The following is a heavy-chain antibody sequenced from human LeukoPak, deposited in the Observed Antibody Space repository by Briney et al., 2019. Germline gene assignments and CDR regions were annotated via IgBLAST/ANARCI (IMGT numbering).Heavy chain of an antibody. J-gene: IGHJ4*02. D-gene: IGHD3-22*01. CDR3: VRVYGSSGFRGPLSRYYFDY. V-gene: IGHV1-18*01. CDR1: VYTFTSYG. Sequence: GASVKVSRKAAVYTFTSYGISWGRQAPGQGLEWMGWVGAYNGNTNYAQKLQGRVTMTADTSTSTAYMELRSLRSDDTAVYYCVRVYGSSGFRGPLSRYYFDYWGQGTLVTVSS. CDR2: VGAYNGNT.